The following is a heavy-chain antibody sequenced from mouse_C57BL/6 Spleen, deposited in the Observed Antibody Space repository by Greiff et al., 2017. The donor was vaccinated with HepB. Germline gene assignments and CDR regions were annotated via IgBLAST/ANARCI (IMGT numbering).Heavy chain of an antibody. V-gene: IGHV1-55*01. D-gene: IGHD4-1*01. J-gene: IGHJ4*01. CDR3: ARCRTGSHYYAMDY. CDR2: IYPGSGST. CDR1: GYTFTSYW. Sequence: VQLQQSGAELVKPGASVKMSCKASGYTFTSYWITWVKQRPGQGLEWIGDIYPGSGSTNYNEKFKSKATLTVDTSSSTAYMQLSSLTSEDSAVYYCARCRTGSHYYAMDYWGQGTSVTVSS.